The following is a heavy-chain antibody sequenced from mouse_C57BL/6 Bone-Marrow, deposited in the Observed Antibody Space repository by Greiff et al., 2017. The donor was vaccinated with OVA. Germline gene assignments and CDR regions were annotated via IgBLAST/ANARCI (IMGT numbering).Heavy chain of an antibody. CDR1: GFSLTSYG. D-gene: IGHD2-2*01. CDR2: IWSDGST. Sequence: VQLQESGPGLVAPSQSLSITCTVSGFSLTSYGVHWVRQPPGKGLEWLVVIWSDGSTTYNSALKSRLSISKDNSKSQVFLKMNSLQTDDTAMYYCARQGGYDVSYWYFDVWGTGTTVTVSS. V-gene: IGHV2-6-1*01. CDR3: ARQGGYDVSYWYFDV. J-gene: IGHJ1*03.